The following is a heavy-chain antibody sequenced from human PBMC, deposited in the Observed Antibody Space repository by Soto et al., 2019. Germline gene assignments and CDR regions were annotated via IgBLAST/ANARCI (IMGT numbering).Heavy chain of an antibody. Sequence: GGSLRLSCAASGFTFSSYWMSWVRQAPGKGLEWVANIKQDGSEKYYVDSVKGRFTISRDNAKNSLYLQMNSLRAEDTAVYYCARGILWLGALLPDWFDPGGQGTLVTVSS. CDR1: GFTFSSYW. CDR3: ARGILWLGALLPDWFDP. J-gene: IGHJ5*02. D-gene: IGHD3-10*01. V-gene: IGHV3-7*01. CDR2: IKQDGSEK.